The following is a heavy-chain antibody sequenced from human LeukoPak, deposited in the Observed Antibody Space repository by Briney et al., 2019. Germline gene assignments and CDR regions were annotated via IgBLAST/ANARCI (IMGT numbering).Heavy chain of an antibody. CDR2: IYYSGST. V-gene: IGHV4-59*01. CDR1: GGSISSYY. D-gene: IGHD1-26*01. Sequence: PSETLSLTCTVSGGSISSYYWSWIRQPPGKGLEWIGYIYYSGSTSYNPSLKSRVTISVDTSKNQFSLRLSSVTAADTAVYYCARAGTGDGGNFHYWGQGTLVTVSS. J-gene: IGHJ4*02. CDR3: ARAGTGDGGNFHY.